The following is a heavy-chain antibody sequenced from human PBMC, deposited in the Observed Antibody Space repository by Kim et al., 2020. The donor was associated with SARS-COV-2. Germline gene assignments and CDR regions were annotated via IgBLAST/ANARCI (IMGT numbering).Heavy chain of an antibody. J-gene: IGHJ5*01. V-gene: IGHV4-39*01. D-gene: IGHD6-19*01. CDR3: ARRGYSRGWFDS. Sequence: YNSPALKGRLTISLQPAKNQFSLELTAVTAADTAVYYCARRGYSRGWFDSWGQGTLVTVSS.